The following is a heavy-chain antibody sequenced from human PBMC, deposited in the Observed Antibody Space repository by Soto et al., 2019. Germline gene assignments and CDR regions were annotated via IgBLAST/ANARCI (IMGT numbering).Heavy chain of an antibody. J-gene: IGHJ3*02. V-gene: IGHV3-9*01. Sequence: PGGSLRLSCAASGFTFDDYAMHWVRQAPGKGPEWVSGISWNSGSIGYADSVKGRFTISRDNAKNSLYLQMNSLRAEDTALYYCAKDLVRGAFDIWGQGTMVTVSS. D-gene: IGHD3-10*01. CDR3: AKDLVRGAFDI. CDR2: ISWNSGSI. CDR1: GFTFDDYA.